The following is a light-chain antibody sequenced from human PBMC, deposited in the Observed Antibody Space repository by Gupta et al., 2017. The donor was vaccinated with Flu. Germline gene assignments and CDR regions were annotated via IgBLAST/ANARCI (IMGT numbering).Light chain of an antibody. V-gene: IGLV2-11*03. J-gene: IGLJ3*02. CDR1: FSEVGAYNY. Sequence: SVTISCTGTFSEVGAYNYVSWYQQHPGKAPKLMISDVTKRPSGVPERFSGSKSGNTASLTISGLQAVDEADYYCCSYATTYTWVFGGGTKLTVL. CDR2: DVT. CDR3: CSYATTYTWV.